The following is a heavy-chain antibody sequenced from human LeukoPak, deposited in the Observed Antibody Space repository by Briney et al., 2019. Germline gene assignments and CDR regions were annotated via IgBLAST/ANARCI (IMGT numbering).Heavy chain of an antibody. CDR1: GHSFINYW. Sequence: GESLKISCKGPGHSFINYWIAWVRQMPGKGLEWIGIIFPGDSHTRYSPSFQGQVTISADMSIDTAYLQWSSLRASDTAMYYCTRIAATWYGGSWGQGTLVFVSS. CDR3: TRIAATWYGGS. V-gene: IGHV5-51*01. J-gene: IGHJ4*02. D-gene: IGHD2-15*01. CDR2: IFPGDSHT.